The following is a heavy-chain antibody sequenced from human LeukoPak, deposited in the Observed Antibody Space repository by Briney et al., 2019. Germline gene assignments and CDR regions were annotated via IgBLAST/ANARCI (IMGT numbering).Heavy chain of an antibody. CDR2: INPNSGGT. J-gene: IGHJ4*02. D-gene: IGHD5-24*01. Sequence: ASVKVSCKASGYTFTGYYMHWVRQAPGQGLEWMGWINPNSGGTNYAQKFQGRVTMTRYTSISTAYMELSRLRSDDTAVYYCARVVEMATIGRGIFDYWGQGTLVTVSS. CDR3: ARVVEMATIGRGIFDY. CDR1: GYTFTGYY. V-gene: IGHV1-2*02.